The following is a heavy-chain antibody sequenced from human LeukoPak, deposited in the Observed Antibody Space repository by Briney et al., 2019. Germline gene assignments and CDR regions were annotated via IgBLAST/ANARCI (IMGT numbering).Heavy chain of an antibody. Sequence: GGSLRLSCAASGFTFDDYGMSWVRQAPGKWLEWVSGINWNGGSTGYADSVKGRFTISRDNAKNSLYLQMNSLRAEDTALYYCARGDGGNYFDYWGQGTLVTVSS. CDR3: ARGDGGNYFDY. J-gene: IGHJ4*02. CDR1: GFTFDDYG. CDR2: INWNGGST. D-gene: IGHD4-23*01. V-gene: IGHV3-20*04.